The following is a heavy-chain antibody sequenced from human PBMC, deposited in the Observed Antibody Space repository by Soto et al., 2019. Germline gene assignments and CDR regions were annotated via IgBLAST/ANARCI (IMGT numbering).Heavy chain of an antibody. CDR3: ARGSAAGLLDY. Sequence: VKVSCKASGGTFSSYAISWVRQAPGQGLEWMGGIIPIFGTANYAQKFQGRVTITADESTSTAHMELSSLRSEDTAVYYCARGSAAGLLDYWGQGTLVTVSS. D-gene: IGHD6-13*01. CDR1: GGTFSSYA. CDR2: IIPIFGTA. V-gene: IGHV1-69*13. J-gene: IGHJ4*02.